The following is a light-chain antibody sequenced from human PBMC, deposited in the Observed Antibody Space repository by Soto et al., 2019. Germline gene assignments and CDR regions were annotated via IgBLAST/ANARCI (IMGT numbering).Light chain of an antibody. Sequence: QAVVTQPPSVSGAPGQRVTISCTGSSSNIGAGYDVHWYQQLPGTAPKLLIYGNSNRPSGVPDRFSGSKSGTSASLAITGLQAEYEADYYCQSYDSSLSGSNYVFGTGTKLTVL. J-gene: IGLJ1*01. CDR1: SSNIGAGYD. CDR3: QSYDSSLSGSNYV. V-gene: IGLV1-40*01. CDR2: GNS.